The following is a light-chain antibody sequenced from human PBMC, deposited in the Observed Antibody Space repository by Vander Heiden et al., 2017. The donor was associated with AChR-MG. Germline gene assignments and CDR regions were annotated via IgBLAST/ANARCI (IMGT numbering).Light chain of an antibody. CDR1: QSISTY. V-gene: IGKV1-39*01. J-gene: IGKJ2*01. CDR3: QQSYSTPNT. CDR2: AAT. Sequence: GDRVTITCRASQSISTYLNWYEQKPGKAPRLLISAATSLQIGVPSKFSGSGFGTDFTLTISSLQPEDSATYFCQQSYSTPNTFGQGTRLEI.